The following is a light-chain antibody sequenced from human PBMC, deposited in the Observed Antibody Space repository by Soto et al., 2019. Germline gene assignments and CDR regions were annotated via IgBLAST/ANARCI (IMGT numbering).Light chain of an antibody. V-gene: IGLV1-44*01. Sequence: QAVVTQPPSASGTPGQRVIISSSGRSSNIGSNTVNWYQHLPGTAPRLLIYADNQRPSGVPDRFSGSKSGSSASLAISGLQTEDEGDYYCAAWDDTLDAYVFGTGTKVTVL. CDR3: AAWDDTLDAYV. J-gene: IGLJ1*01. CDR1: SSNIGSNT. CDR2: ADN.